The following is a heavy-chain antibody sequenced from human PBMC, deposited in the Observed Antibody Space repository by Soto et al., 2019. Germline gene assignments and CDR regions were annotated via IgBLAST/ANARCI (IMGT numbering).Heavy chain of an antibody. V-gene: IGHV4-30-4*01. CDR2: IFYTGST. CDR3: AREPLKWYGMDV. CDR1: GGSISSGDYY. Sequence: SETLSLTSPVSGGSISSGDYYWSWIRQSPGTGLEWIGYIFYTGSTYYNPSLRSRLAISVDTSKNQFSLKLSSVTAADAAVYYCAREPLKWYGMDVWGQGTTVTVSS. J-gene: IGHJ6*02. D-gene: IGHD1-26*01.